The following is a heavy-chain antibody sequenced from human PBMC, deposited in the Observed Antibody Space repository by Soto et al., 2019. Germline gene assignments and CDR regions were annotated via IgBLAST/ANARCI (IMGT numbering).Heavy chain of an antibody. Sequence: ASVKVSCKASGYTFTSYAMHWVRQAPGQRLEWMGWINAGSSNTKYSQKFQGRVTITRDTSASTAYMELSSLRSEDTAVYYCATAIADDAFDIWGRGTMVTVS. J-gene: IGHJ3*02. CDR1: GYTFTSYA. D-gene: IGHD2-2*01. CDR3: ATAIADDAFDI. CDR2: INAGSSNT. V-gene: IGHV1-3*01.